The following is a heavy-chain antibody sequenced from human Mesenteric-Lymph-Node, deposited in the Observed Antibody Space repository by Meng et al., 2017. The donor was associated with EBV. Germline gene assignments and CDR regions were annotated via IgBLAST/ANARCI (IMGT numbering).Heavy chain of an antibody. CDR3: AHTPGIAAAGHLEP. J-gene: IGHJ5*02. Sequence: QITLKAAGPSRVQPTQTLTLTCTFPGSSLPTSGVAVGRIRQPPGGALEWLALVYWDDDKRYSPSLKSRLTITKDTSKNQVVLTMTNMDPVDTATYYCAHTPGIAAAGHLEPWGQGTLVTVSS. CDR1: GSSLPTSGVA. V-gene: IGHV2-5*02. CDR2: VYWDDDK. D-gene: IGHD6-13*01.